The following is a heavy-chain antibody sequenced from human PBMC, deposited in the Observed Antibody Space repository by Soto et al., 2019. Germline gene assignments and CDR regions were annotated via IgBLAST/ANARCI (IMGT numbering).Heavy chain of an antibody. Sequence: SETLSLTCTVSGGSVSSGSYYWSWIRQPPGKGLEWIGYIYYSGSTNYNPSLKSRVTISVDTSKNQFSLKLSSVTAADTAVYYCAREIGDIVVVVAAGGAFDIWGQGTMVT. CDR1: GGSVSSGSYY. D-gene: IGHD2-15*01. J-gene: IGHJ3*02. V-gene: IGHV4-61*01. CDR2: IYYSGST. CDR3: AREIGDIVVVVAAGGAFDI.